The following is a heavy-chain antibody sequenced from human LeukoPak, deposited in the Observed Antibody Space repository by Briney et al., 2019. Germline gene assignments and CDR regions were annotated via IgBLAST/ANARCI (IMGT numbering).Heavy chain of an antibody. CDR1: GFTFSSDA. Sequence: GGSLRLSCAASGFTFSSDAMSWVRQAPGRGQEWVSAISGRGGSTYYAVSVKGRFTISRDNSKNTLFLQMNSLRAEDTAVYFCAKDPEVLRWSFDYWGQGTLVTVSS. CDR3: AKDPEVLRWSFDY. CDR2: ISGRGGST. D-gene: IGHD4-23*01. J-gene: IGHJ4*02. V-gene: IGHV3-23*01.